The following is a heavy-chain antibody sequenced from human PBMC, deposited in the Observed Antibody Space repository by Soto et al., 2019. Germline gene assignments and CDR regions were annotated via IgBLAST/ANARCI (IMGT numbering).Heavy chain of an antibody. Sequence: PGGSLRLSCAASGFTFSSYSMNWVRQAPGKGLEWVSSISSSSSYIYYADSVKGRFTISRDNAKNSLYLQMNSLRAEDTAVYYCARERPPTTTVTPHNDFDPWGQGTLVTVSS. J-gene: IGHJ5*02. CDR1: GFTFSSYS. CDR3: ARERPPTTTVTPHNDFDP. D-gene: IGHD4-4*01. V-gene: IGHV3-21*01. CDR2: ISSSSSYI.